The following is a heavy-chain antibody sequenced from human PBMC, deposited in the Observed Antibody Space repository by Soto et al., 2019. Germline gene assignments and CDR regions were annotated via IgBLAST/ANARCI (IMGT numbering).Heavy chain of an antibody. D-gene: IGHD3-16*01. V-gene: IGHV1-69*19. Sequence: QVQLVQSGAEVKKPGSSVKVSCKASGGTFSSYAISWVRQAPGQGLEWMGGIIPIFGTANYAQKFQGRVTFTADEATGQAYMGLSRLRSEDTAVSYFATYLGGGVYDYVWGSYTYDYWGQGTLVTVSS. J-gene: IGHJ4*02. CDR1: GGTFSSYA. CDR3: ATYLGGGVYDYVWGSYTYDY. CDR2: IIPIFGTA.